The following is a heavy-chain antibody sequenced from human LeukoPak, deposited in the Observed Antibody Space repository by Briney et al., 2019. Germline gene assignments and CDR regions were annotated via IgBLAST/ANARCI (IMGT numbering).Heavy chain of an antibody. CDR3: ARGRVLQNY. V-gene: IGHV4-30-2*01. CDR2: IYHSGST. J-gene: IGHJ4*02. D-gene: IGHD1-1*01. Sequence: SQTLSLTCAVSGGSISSGGYSWSWIRQPPGKGLEWIGYIYHSGSTYYNPSLKGRVTISVDRSKNQFSLKLSSVTAADTAVYYCARGRVLQNYWGQGTLVTVSS. CDR1: GGSISSGGYS.